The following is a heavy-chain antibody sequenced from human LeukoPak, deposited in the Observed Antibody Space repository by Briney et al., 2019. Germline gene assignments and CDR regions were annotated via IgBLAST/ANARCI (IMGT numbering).Heavy chain of an antibody. V-gene: IGHV1-69*13. CDR2: IIPIFGTA. CDR3: ARDNGDDPYCGMDV. CDR1: GGTFSSYA. J-gene: IGHJ6*04. D-gene: IGHD4-17*01. Sequence: SVKVSCKASGGTFSSYAISWVRQAPGQGLEWMGGIIPIFGTANYAQKFQGRVTITADESTSTAYMELSSLRSEDTAVYYCARDNGDDPYCGMDVWGKGTAVTVSS.